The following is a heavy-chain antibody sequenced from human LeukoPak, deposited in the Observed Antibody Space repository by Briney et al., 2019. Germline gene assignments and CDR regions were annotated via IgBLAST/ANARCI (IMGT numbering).Heavy chain of an antibody. CDR1: GYTFSDYT. J-gene: IGHJ4*02. CDR2: INTNTGDP. Sequence: ASVKVSYKTSGYTFSDYTINWVRQAPGQGIEWMGWINTNTGDPAYARDFRGRFVLSVDTSVNTAYLEISGLKTEDTAVYYCARSSRGIIGLLDFWGQGALVAVSS. CDR3: ARSSRGIIGLLDF. D-gene: IGHD3-10*01. V-gene: IGHV7-4-1*01.